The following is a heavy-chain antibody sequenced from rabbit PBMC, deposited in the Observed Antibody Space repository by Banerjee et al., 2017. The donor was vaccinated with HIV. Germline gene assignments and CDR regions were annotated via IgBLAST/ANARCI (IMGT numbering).Heavy chain of an antibody. CDR3: VRWGWL. V-gene: IGHV1S45*01. Sequence: QEQLEESGGDLVKPEGSLTLTCTASGFSLSNKYVMCWVRQAPGKGLEWIACINTSSGNTVYATWAKGRFTISKASWTTVTLQMTSLTAADTASYFCVRWGWLWGPGTLVTVS. CDR1: GFSLSNKYV. D-gene: IGHD4-2*01. CDR2: INTSSGNT. J-gene: IGHJ4*01.